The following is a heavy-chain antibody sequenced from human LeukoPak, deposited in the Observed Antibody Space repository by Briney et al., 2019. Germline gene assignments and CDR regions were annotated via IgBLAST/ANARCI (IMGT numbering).Heavy chain of an antibody. CDR3: AMIQLWPYYFDY. D-gene: IGHD5-18*01. CDR2: INHSGST. V-gene: IGHV4-34*01. J-gene: IGHJ4*02. CDR1: GGSFSGYY. Sequence: SETLSLTCAVYGGSFSGYYWSWIRQPPGKGLEWIGEINHSGSTNYNPSLKSRVTISVDTSKNQFSLKLSSVTAADTAVYYRAMIQLWPYYFDYWGQGTLVTVSS.